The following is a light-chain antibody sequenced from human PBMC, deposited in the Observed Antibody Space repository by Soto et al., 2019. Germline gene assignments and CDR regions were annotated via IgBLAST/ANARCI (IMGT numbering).Light chain of an antibody. CDR3: AAWDDSMSGPV. CDR2: RNN. J-gene: IGLJ2*01. V-gene: IGLV1-47*01. CDR1: SSNIGSNY. Sequence: QSVLTQPPSASGTPGQRVTISCSGSSSNIGSNYVYWYQQLPGTAPKLLIYRNNQRPSGVPDRFSGSKSGTSASLAISGLRSEDEADYYCAAWDDSMSGPVFGVGTKMTV.